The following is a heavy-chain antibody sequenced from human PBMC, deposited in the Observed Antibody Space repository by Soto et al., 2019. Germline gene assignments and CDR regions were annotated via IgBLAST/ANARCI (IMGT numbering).Heavy chain of an antibody. CDR1: GYIFTNYG. Sequence: ASVKVSCEASGYIFTNYGINWVRQAPGQGLEWMGWISAYNGNTNYAQKFQGRVTMTTDTSTSTAYMELRSLRSDDTAVFYCARVMGGYDRGWFDPWGQGTLVTVSS. J-gene: IGHJ5*02. CDR2: ISAYNGNT. V-gene: IGHV1-18*01. CDR3: ARVMGGYDRGWFDP. D-gene: IGHD5-12*01.